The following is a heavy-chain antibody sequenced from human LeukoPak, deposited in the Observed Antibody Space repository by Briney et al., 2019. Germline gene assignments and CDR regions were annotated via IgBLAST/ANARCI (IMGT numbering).Heavy chain of an antibody. CDR2: IYPGDSGP. Sequence: ESPKILCKVSGYSFTSYCIGWVRQMPRKGREWMGIIYPGDSGPTYSPSFQGQVPISVENSTNTAYQQWSSLQASEPAMYYCSMSVERGPLQDDVFDGWGQATTVTAS. CDR3: SMSVERGPLQDDVFDG. J-gene: IGHJ3*01. V-gene: IGHV5-51*06. D-gene: IGHD2-21*01. CDR1: GYSFTSYC.